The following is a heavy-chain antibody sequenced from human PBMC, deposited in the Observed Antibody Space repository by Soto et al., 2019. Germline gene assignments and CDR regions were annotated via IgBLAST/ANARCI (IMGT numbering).Heavy chain of an antibody. CDR1: GYTFSSYG. Sequence: QVQLAQSGAEVKQPGASVKVSCKASGYTFSSYGISWVRQAPGQGLEWMGRISAYNANTKYEQKFQVRVTITTETSTTTAYMELRSLRYDDTAVYYCARDQGYTYGHLFDYWGQGTLVTVSS. D-gene: IGHD5-18*01. CDR3: ARDQGYTYGHLFDY. J-gene: IGHJ4*02. CDR2: ISAYNANT. V-gene: IGHV1-18*01.